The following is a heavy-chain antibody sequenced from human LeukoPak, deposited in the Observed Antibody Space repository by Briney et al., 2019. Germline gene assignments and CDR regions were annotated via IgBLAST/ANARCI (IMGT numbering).Heavy chain of an antibody. CDR3: ARAWLRRKYYYYMDV. Sequence: LRASVKVSCKASGYTFSNYGMSWVRQAPGHGLEWMGWISGFNGHTKYSQKSQGRVTMNTDTSTSTAYMEVRSLRSDDTAVYYCARAWLRRKYYYYMDVWGKGTTVTVSS. V-gene: IGHV1-18*04. J-gene: IGHJ6*03. CDR2: ISGFNGHT. CDR1: GYTFSNYG. D-gene: IGHD5-12*01.